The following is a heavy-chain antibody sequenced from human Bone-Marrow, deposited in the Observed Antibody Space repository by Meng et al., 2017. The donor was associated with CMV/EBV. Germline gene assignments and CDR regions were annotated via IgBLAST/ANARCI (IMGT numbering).Heavy chain of an antibody. CDR2: ISYDGSSK. CDR3: GRDSYGMDV. Sequence: GGSLRLSCAASGFTFSSYTMHWVRQAPGKGLEWVAVISYDGSSKFYAGSVKGRSTISRDNSKNTLYLQVNSLRAEDTAVYYCGRDSYGMDVWAQGTTVTVSS. CDR1: GFTFSSYT. V-gene: IGHV3-30-3*01. J-gene: IGHJ6*02.